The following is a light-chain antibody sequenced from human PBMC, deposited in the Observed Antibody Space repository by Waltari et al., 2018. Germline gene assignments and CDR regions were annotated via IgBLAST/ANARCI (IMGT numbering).Light chain of an antibody. CDR1: QSVTKA. CDR3: QHYLRLPVT. J-gene: IGKJ1*01. Sequence: EIVLTQSPGTLSLSPGASATHSCSTSQSVTKALAWYPQKPGQAPRLLIYGASNRATGIPDRFSGSGSGTDFSLTISSLEPEDFAVYYCQHYLRLPVTFGQGTKVEVK. V-gene: IGKV3-20*01. CDR2: GAS.